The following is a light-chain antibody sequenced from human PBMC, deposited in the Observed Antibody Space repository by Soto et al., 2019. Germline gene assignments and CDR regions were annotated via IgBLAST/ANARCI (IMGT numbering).Light chain of an antibody. CDR1: RSISSW. J-gene: IGKJ1*01. CDR2: DAS. V-gene: IGKV1-5*01. CDR3: HQYNSYFET. Sequence: DMQLTYSRSTLSASVRDRVSITCRASRSISSWLSWYQQKPGKAPKRLMYDASSLESGVPSRFSGRGSGTEFTLTIISLQSDDFVPYYCHQYNSYFETFGQGAKVDIK.